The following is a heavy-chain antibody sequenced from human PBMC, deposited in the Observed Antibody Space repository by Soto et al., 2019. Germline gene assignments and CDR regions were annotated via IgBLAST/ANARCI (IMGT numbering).Heavy chain of an antibody. CDR1: GFTVTSNF. J-gene: IGHJ4*02. CDR2: IYSAGDT. CDR3: ARGLRGAIREKSLAY. V-gene: IGHV3-53*02. Sequence: EVQLVQSGGGLVQPGGSLRLSCAASGFTVTSNFMSWVRQAPGKGLEWVSVIYSAGDTNYADSVRGRFTFSRDISKNTLYLHMNSLRAEDTAVYYCARGLRGAIREKSLAYWGQGTLVTVS. D-gene: IGHD3-10*01.